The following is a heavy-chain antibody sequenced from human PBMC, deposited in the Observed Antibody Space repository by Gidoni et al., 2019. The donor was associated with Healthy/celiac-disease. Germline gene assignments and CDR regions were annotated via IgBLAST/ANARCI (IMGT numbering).Heavy chain of an antibody. CDR3: ARQRVTPEWLRLGDFQH. J-gene: IGHJ1*01. CDR2: IDYSGRT. CDR1: GGSISSSSYY. Sequence: QLPLQESGPGLVKPSETLSLTCTVPGGSISSSSYYWGWIRQPPGKGLEWIGRIDYSGRTYYNPSLKSRVTISVDTSKNQFSLKLSSVTAADTAVDYCARQRVTPEWLRLGDFQHWGQGTLVTVSS. D-gene: IGHD5-12*01. V-gene: IGHV4-39*01.